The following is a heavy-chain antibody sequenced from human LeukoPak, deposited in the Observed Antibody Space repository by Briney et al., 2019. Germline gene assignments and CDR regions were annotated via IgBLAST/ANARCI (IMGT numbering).Heavy chain of an antibody. V-gene: IGHV1-46*01. D-gene: IGHD2-2*01. CDR1: GYTFTSYY. CDR3: ARDAVPADFDY. J-gene: IGHJ4*02. CDR2: INPSGGST. Sequence: ASVKVSCKASGYTFTSYYMHWVRQAPGQGLEWMGIINPSGGSTSYAQKFQGRVTMTRDRSTSTVYMELSSLRSEDTAVYYCARDAVPADFDYWGQGTLVTVSS.